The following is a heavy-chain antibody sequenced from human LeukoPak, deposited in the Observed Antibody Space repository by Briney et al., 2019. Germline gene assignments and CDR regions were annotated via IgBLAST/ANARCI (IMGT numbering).Heavy chain of an antibody. CDR1: GFIFSSYA. CDR3: AKMHPTYYYYGMDV. Sequence: GGSLRLSCAASGFIFSSYAMSWVRQAPAKGLEWVSAISGSGVGTYYADFVKGRFIISRDISKNTLYLQMNSLRAEDTAVYYCAKMHPTYYYYGMDVWGQGTTVTVSS. CDR2: ISGSGVGT. V-gene: IGHV3-23*01. J-gene: IGHJ6*02.